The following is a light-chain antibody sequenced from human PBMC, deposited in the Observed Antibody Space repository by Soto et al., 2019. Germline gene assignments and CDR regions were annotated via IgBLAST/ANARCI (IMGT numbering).Light chain of an antibody. Sequence: QSVLTQPPSTSGTPGQRVTISCSGSSSNIGSNYVYWYQQLSGTAPKLLIYRNNQRPSGVPDRFSGSKSGTSASLAISGLRSEDEADYYCAACDDSLSGRVFGTGTKVTVL. CDR2: RNN. J-gene: IGLJ1*01. CDR3: AACDDSLSGRV. CDR1: SSNIGSNY. V-gene: IGLV1-47*01.